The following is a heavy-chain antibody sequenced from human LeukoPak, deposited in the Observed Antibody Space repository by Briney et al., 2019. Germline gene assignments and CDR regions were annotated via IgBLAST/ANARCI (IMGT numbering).Heavy chain of an antibody. J-gene: IGHJ4*02. Sequence: SVTVSCKASGGTFSSYAISWVRQAPGQGLEWMGGIIPIFGTANYAQKFQGRVTITADESTSTAYMELSSLRSEDTAVYYCAREAYCGGDCYADLDYWGQGTLVTVSS. CDR2: IIPIFGTA. CDR3: AREAYCGGDCYADLDY. D-gene: IGHD2-21*02. V-gene: IGHV1-69*13. CDR1: GGTFSSYA.